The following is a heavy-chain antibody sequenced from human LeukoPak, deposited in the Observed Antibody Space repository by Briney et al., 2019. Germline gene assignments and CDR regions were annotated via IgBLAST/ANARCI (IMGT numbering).Heavy chain of an antibody. CDR1: DGSISNYY. V-gene: IGHV4-4*07. J-gene: IGHJ4*02. Sequence: SETLSLTCTVSDGSISNYYWSWIRQPAGKGLEWIGRIYTSGSANYSPSLKSRVTMSVDTSKNQFSLKLSSATAADTAVYYCARGPDGSGYYPYDYWGQGTLVTVSS. CDR2: IYTSGSA. CDR3: ARGPDGSGYYPYDY. D-gene: IGHD3-22*01.